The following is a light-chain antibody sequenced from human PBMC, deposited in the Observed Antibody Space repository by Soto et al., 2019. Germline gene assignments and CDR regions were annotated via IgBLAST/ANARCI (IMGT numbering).Light chain of an antibody. Sequence: EIVLTPSPATLSLSPGERASLSFRASQSVSSYLAWYQQKPGQAPRLLIYDASNRATGIPARFSGSGSGTDFTLTISSLEPEDFAVYYCQQYGSSGTFGQGTKVDIK. CDR1: QSVSSY. J-gene: IGKJ1*01. V-gene: IGKV3-11*01. CDR3: QQYGSSGT. CDR2: DAS.